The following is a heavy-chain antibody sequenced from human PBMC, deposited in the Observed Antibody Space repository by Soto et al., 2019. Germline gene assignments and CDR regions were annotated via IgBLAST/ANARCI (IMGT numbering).Heavy chain of an antibody. CDR3: ATRAADYDFWSGYYSYYYYMDV. V-gene: IGHV4-59*08. CDR1: GGTISSYY. CDR2: IYYSGST. Sequence: WSVSGGTISSYYGSWILKTPGKGLEWIGYIYYSGSTNYNPSLKSRVTISVDTSKNQFSLKLSSVTAADTAVYYCATRAADYDFWSGYYSYYYYMDVWGKGTTVTVSS. J-gene: IGHJ6*03. D-gene: IGHD3-3*01.